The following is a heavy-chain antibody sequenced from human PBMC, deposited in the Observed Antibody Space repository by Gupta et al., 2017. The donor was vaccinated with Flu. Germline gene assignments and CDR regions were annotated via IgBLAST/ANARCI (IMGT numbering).Heavy chain of an antibody. Sequence: QVQLMQSGAEVKKPGASVKVSCKASGYIFTTSYIHWVRRAPGEGLEWMGVIDPNVGTTTYAQKCEGRISMTRDTSTSTVYMEMSSLRSEDTAIYYCARDVARRRDSWGQGTPVTVSS. D-gene: IGHD2-21*01. V-gene: IGHV1-46*01. CDR1: GYIFTTSY. CDR2: IDPNVGTT. CDR3: ARDVARRRDS. J-gene: IGHJ4*02.